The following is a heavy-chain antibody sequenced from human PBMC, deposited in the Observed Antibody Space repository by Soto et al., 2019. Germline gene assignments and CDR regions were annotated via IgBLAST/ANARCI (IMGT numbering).Heavy chain of an antibody. D-gene: IGHD3-10*01. CDR3: ARHHHYGSGSYSDY. J-gene: IGHJ4*02. CDR1: GYRFTNNW. Sequence: PGESLKISCKGSGYRFTNNWIAWVRQMPGKGLEWMGIIYPDDSDTRYRPSFQGQATISADKSISTAYLQWSSLKASDTAMYYCARHHHYGSGSYSDYWGQGTLVTVSS. V-gene: IGHV5-51*01. CDR2: IYPDDSDT.